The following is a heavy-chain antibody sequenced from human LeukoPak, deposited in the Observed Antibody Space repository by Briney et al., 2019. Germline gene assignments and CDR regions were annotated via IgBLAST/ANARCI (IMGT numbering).Heavy chain of an antibody. J-gene: IGHJ6*03. CDR2: ITSISSST. CDR1: RFSFSSYG. Sequence: GGSLRLSCGASRFSFSSYGMHWVRQAPGKGLEWVSYITSISSSTYYADFVKGRFTVSRDNAKNSLYLQMNSLTAEDTAVYYCARDFGDYGGYYYMDLWGKGTMVTVSS. D-gene: IGHD4-23*01. CDR3: ARDFGDYGGYYYMDL. V-gene: IGHV3-48*04.